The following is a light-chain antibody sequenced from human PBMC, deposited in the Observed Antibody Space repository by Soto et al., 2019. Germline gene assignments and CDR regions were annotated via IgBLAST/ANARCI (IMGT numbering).Light chain of an antibody. CDR2: KAS. CDR3: QQSDTTPWT. J-gene: IGKJ1*01. V-gene: IGKV1-5*03. Sequence: DIQMTQSPSTLSASVGDRVTISCRASDNINTWVAWYQQKPGKAPKLLIYKASTLKSGVPSRFSGSGSGTDFTLTISSLQPEDFATYYCQQSDTTPWTFGQGTKVDIK. CDR1: DNINTW.